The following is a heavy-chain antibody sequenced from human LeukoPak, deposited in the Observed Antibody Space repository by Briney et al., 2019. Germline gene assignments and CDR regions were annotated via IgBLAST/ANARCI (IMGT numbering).Heavy chain of an antibody. CDR2: ISSSSAYI. CDR3: ARDKIPSAGTPRGFDP. J-gene: IGHJ5*02. V-gene: IGHV3-21*06. D-gene: IGHD6-13*01. Sequence: GGSLRLSCVASGFIFSDYSMDWVRQAPGKGLEWVSPISSSSAYIFYSDSVKGRFTISRDNAQSSLYLQMNSLRAEDTAVYYCARDKIPSAGTPRGFDPWGQGTLVTVSS. CDR1: GFIFSDYS.